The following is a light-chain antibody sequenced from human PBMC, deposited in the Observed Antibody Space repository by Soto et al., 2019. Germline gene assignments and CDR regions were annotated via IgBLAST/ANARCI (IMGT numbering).Light chain of an antibody. J-gene: IGKJ1*01. CDR2: DAS. CDR1: QGIRID. CDR3: QQYSDYSS. Sequence: AIQMTQSPSSLSASVGDRVTITCRASQGIRIDLGWYQQKPGKAPQLLISDASSLQNGVPSRFSGSGSGTEFTLTISSLRPEDFATYYCQQYSDYSSFGHGTKVEIK. V-gene: IGKV1D-13*01.